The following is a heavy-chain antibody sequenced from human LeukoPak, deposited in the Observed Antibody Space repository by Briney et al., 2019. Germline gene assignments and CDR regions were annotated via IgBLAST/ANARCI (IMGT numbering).Heavy chain of an antibody. D-gene: IGHD3-22*01. CDR2: TSSSSSTI. J-gene: IGHJ1*01. CDR1: GFTFSSYS. Sequence: GGSLRLSCAASGFTFSSYSMNWVRQAPGKGLEWVSYTSSSSSTIYYADSVKGRFTISRDNAKNALYLQMNSLRAEDTAAYYCTKGDYYYDSSGYYLEYFQHWGQGALVTVSS. V-gene: IGHV3-48*01. CDR3: TKGDYYYDSSGYYLEYFQH.